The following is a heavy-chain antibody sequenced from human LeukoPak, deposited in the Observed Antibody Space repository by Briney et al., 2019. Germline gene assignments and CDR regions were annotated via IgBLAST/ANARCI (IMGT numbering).Heavy chain of an antibody. CDR2: INHSGST. CDR1: GGSFSGYY. J-gene: IGHJ4*02. CDR3: ARGRSYSSSWLSDY. V-gene: IGHV4-34*01. Sequence: PSETLSLTCAVYGGSFSGYYWSWIRQPPGKGLEWIREINHSGSTNYNPSLKSRVTISVDTSKNQFSLKLSSVTAADTAVYYCARGRSYSSSWLSDYWGQGTLVTVSS. D-gene: IGHD6-13*01.